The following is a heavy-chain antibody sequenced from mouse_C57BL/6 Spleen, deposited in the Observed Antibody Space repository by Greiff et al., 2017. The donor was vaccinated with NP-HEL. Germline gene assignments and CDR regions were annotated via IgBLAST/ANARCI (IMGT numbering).Heavy chain of an antibody. J-gene: IGHJ1*03. CDR3: ARHRYFDV. CDR1: GFTFSSYT. V-gene: IGHV5-9*01. Sequence: EVQVVESGGGLVKPGGSLKLSCAASGFTFSSYTMSWVRQTPEKRLEWVATISGGGGNTYYPDSVKGRFTISRDNAKNTLYLQMSSLRSEDTALYYCARHRYFDVWGTGTTVTVSS. CDR2: ISGGGGNT.